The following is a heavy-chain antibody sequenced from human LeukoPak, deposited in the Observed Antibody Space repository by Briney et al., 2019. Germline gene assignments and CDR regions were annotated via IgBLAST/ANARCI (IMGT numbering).Heavy chain of an antibody. CDR3: ARESGNTFNNPFDM. CDR1: GFTFDSYD. CDR2: IGGSGRST. J-gene: IGHJ3*02. Sequence: PGGSLRLSCAASGFTFDSYDMAWVRQAPEKGLEWVSGIGGSGRSTYYADSVKGRFTISRDNSKNALYLQMNSLRAEDTALYYCARESGNTFNNPFDMWGQGTMVIVSS. D-gene: IGHD2/OR15-2a*01. V-gene: IGHV3-23*01.